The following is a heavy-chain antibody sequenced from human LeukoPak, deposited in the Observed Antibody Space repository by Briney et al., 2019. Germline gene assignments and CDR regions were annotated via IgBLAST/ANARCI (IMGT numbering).Heavy chain of an antibody. J-gene: IGHJ4*02. CDR1: GFTFFNDC. CDR3: TALAGEYFVF. D-gene: IGHD1-14*01. V-gene: IGHV3-15*01. CDR2: IKSKTDGGTT. Sequence: GGSLILICAAGGFTFFNDCWSWGGQAPGKGLEWVGRIKSKTDGGTTDYAAPVKGRFTISRDNSKNTLYLQMNSLKTEDTAVYVCTALAGEYFVFWGQGTLVTVSS.